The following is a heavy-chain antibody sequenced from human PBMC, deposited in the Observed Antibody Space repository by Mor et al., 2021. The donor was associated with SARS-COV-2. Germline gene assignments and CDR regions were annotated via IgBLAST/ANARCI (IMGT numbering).Heavy chain of an antibody. CDR2: ISYDGTNK. Sequence: APGKGLEWVAVISYDGTNKYFADSVKGRFTISRDNSKNRLYLQMNSLRTEDTAVYYCAREAEQWLGVGYWGQGTLVTVS. V-gene: IGHV3-30*03. J-gene: IGHJ4*02. D-gene: IGHD6-19*01. CDR3: AREAEQWLGVGY.